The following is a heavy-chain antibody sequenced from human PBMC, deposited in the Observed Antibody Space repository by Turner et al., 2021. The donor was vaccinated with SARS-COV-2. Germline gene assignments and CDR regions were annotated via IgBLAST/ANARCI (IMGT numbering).Heavy chain of an antibody. D-gene: IGHD1-26*01. Sequence: EVPLVLSGGVWVAPGRSRGHLCAASGFTFDDFAMHWVRQAPGKGLEWVSGISWNSGSIGYAHSVKGRFTISRDKAKNSLYLQMNRLRAEDTALYYCAKDMVGNYYYYGMDVWGQGTTVTVSS. J-gene: IGHJ6*02. CDR2: ISWNSGSI. CDR3: AKDMVGNYYYYGMDV. CDR1: GFTFDDFA. V-gene: IGHV3-9*01.